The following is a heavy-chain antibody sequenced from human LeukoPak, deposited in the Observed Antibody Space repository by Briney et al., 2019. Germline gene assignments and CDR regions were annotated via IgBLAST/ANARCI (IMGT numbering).Heavy chain of an antibody. CDR1: GFTFSSYG. J-gene: IGHJ4*02. V-gene: IGHV3-30*18. Sequence: PWGSLRLSCAASGFTFSSYGMHWVRQAPGKGLEWVAVISYDGSNKYYADSVKGRFTISRDNSKNTLYLQMNSLRAEDTAVYYCAKGFDYWGQGTLVTVSS. CDR2: ISYDGSNK. CDR3: AKGFDY.